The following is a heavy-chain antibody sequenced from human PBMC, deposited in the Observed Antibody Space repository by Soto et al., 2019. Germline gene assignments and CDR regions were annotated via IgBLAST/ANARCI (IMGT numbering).Heavy chain of an antibody. Sequence: QVELMQSGPEVKSPGTSVKVSCKASGYTFITSGINWVRQTPGQPLEWVGWIRPANGDKKYAQRFKDRVILTSETSPDTVKMELTNLRSDDTAVYFCARGRYFATTHRQWWYFDFWGRGPPVTVSS. CDR1: GYTFITSG. CDR3: ARGRYFATTHRQWWYFDF. CDR2: IRPANGDK. D-gene: IGHD6-19*01. J-gene: IGHJ2*01. V-gene: IGHV1-18*01.